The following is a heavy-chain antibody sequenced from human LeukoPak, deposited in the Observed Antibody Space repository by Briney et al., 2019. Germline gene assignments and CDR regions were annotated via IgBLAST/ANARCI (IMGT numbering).Heavy chain of an antibody. Sequence: GGSLRLSCAASGFTFSTSAMNWVRQAPGKGLEWVSAISTSGASTYYADSVKGRFFISRDNSRNTLYLQMNSLRAEDTAVFYCARAIVGATTRSFDYWGRGTLVTVSS. V-gene: IGHV3-23*01. CDR1: GFTFSTSA. CDR3: ARAIVGATTRSFDY. D-gene: IGHD1-26*01. J-gene: IGHJ4*02. CDR2: ISTSGAST.